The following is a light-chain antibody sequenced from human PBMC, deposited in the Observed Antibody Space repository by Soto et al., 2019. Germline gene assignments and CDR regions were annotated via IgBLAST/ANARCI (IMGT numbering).Light chain of an antibody. CDR1: SSNIGSNY. J-gene: IGLJ2*01. CDR3: AAWDDTLHGSVV. Sequence: SRSSSNIGSNYVYWYQQLPGTAPKILIYRNNQRPSGVPDRFSGSKSGTSASLAISGLRSEDEADYSCAAWDDTLHGSVVFGGVTQLTVL. V-gene: IGLV1-47*01. CDR2: RNN.